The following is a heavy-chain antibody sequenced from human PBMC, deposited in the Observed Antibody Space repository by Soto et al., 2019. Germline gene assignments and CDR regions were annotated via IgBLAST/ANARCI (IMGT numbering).Heavy chain of an antibody. CDR3: ARDGYYYYGMDV. CDR2: IYYSGST. V-gene: IGHV4-31*03. J-gene: IGHJ6*02. CDR1: GGSISSGGYY. Sequence: KASETLSLTCTVSGGSISSGGYYWSWIRQHPGKGLEWIGYIYYSGSTYYNPSLKSRVTISVDTSKNQFSLKLSSVTAADTAVYYCARDGYYYYGMDVWGQGTTVTVSS.